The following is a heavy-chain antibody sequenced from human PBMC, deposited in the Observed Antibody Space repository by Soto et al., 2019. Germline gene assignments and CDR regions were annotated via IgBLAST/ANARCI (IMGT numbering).Heavy chain of an antibody. CDR3: TTYHGDYNFDH. CDR1: GYTPNEVA. CDR2: FDPDEAET. J-gene: IGHJ1*01. V-gene: IGHV1-24*01. Sequence: QVQLVQSGAEVKKPGASVKVSCKVSGYTPNEVAMHWVRQAPGKGLEWLGGFDPDEAETIYAQHFQGRVTMTEDTSTDTVYMEFSSLRSEDTALYFCTTYHGDYNFDHWGQGTLVTVSS. D-gene: IGHD4-17*01.